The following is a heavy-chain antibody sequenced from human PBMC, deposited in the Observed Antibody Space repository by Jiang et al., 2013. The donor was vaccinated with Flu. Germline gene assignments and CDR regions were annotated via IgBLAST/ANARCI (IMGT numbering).Heavy chain of an antibody. D-gene: IGHD4-11*01. J-gene: IGHJ6*03. CDR2: IYYSGST. CDR1: GGSISSHY. CDR3: ARVRNTHYYYYMDV. V-gene: IGHV4-59*11. Sequence: LVKPSETLSLTCTVSGGSISSHYWSWIRQPPGKGLEWIGYIYYSGSTNYNPSLKSRVTISVDTSKNQFSLKLSSVTAADTAVYYCARVRNTHYYYYMDVWGKGTTVTVSS.